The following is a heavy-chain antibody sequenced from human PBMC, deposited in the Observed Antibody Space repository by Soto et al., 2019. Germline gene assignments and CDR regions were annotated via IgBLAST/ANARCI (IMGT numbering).Heavy chain of an antibody. D-gene: IGHD6-6*01. J-gene: IGHJ4*02. CDR3: SRDLTRCLIAARPGAIAY. CDR1: GYSFTTYA. CDR2: INAGNGNT. V-gene: IGHV1-3*01. Sequence: QVQLVQSGAEVKKPGASVKVSCKASGYSFTTYALHWVRQAPGQRLEWMGWINAGNGNTKYSEKFRGRVTFTRDTSASTAYLELSSLRSADTDVYSCSRDLTRCLIAARPGAIAYCGQGTQVTVSS.